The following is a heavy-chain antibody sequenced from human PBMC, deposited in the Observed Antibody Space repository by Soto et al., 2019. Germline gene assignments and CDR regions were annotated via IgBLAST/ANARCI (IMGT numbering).Heavy chain of an antibody. CDR3: ARALPAAILGSHGMDV. J-gene: IGHJ6*02. CDR2: IYYSGST. CDR1: GGSISSYY. D-gene: IGHD2-2*01. V-gene: IGHV4-59*01. Sequence: SETLSLTCTVSGGSISSYYWSWIRQPPGKGLEWIGYIYYSGSTNYNPSLKSRVTISVDTSKNQFSLKLSSVTAADTAVYYCARALPAAILGSHGMDVWGQGTTVTVSS.